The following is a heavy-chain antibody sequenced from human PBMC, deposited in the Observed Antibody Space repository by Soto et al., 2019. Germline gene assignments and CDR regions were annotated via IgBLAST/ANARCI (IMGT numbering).Heavy chain of an antibody. J-gene: IGHJ4*02. D-gene: IGHD2-15*01. CDR2: IYSGGST. CDR1: GFTVSSNY. V-gene: IGHV3-53*04. CDR3: ARGPGGGFVDY. Sequence: GGSLRLSCAAPGFTVSSNYMSWVRQAPGKGLEWVSVIYSGGSTYYADSVKGRFTISRHNSKNTLYLQMNSLRAEDTAVYYCARGPGGGFVDYWGQGTLVTVSS.